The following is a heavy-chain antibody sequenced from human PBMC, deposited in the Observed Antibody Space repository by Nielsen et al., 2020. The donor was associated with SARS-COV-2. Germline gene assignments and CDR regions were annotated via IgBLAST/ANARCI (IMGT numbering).Heavy chain of an antibody. Sequence: GESLKISCSASGFTFSSTYMDWVRQAPGQGLVWVSRINPSGSGTAYADSVKGRFAVSRDNAENTVVLQMNSLRAEDTAVYYCAKDVKNAGYCSGGSCGGIFDYWGQGTLVTVSS. CDR2: INPSGSGT. V-gene: IGHV3-74*01. CDR3: AKDVKNAGYCSGGSCGGIFDY. CDR1: GFTFSSTY. J-gene: IGHJ4*02. D-gene: IGHD2-15*01.